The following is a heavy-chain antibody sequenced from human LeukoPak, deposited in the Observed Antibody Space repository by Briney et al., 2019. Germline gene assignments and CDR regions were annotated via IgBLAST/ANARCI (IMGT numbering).Heavy chain of an antibody. D-gene: IGHD5-18*01. Sequence: GGSLRLSCSASGFTFSTYSMTWVRQSPGKGLEWVSYISSSSNTIYYADSVKGRFTISRDNAKNSLYLQMNSLRAEDTAVYYCARAYNYGVTYFDYWGQGTLVTVSS. J-gene: IGHJ4*02. CDR3: ARAYNYGVTYFDY. CDR2: ISSSSNTI. V-gene: IGHV3-48*01. CDR1: GFTFSTYS.